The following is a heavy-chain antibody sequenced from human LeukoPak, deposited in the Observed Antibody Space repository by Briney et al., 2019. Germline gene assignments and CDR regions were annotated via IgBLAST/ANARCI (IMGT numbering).Heavy chain of an antibody. CDR3: ARVPLLPNWFDP. V-gene: IGHV1-2*02. CDR1: GYTFTGYY. J-gene: IGHJ5*02. CDR2: NNPNSGGT. Sequence: ASVKVSCKASGYTFTGYYMHWVRQAPGQGLEWMGWNNPNSGGTNYAQKFQGRVTMTRDTSISTAYMELSRLRSDDTAVYYCARVPLLPNWFDPWGQGTLVTVSS. D-gene: IGHD3-22*01.